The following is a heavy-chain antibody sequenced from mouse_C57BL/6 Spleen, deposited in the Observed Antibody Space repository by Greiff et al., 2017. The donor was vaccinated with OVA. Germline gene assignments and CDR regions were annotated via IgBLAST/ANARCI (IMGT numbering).Heavy chain of an antibody. Sequence: QVQLQQPGAELVRPGTSVKLSCKASGYTFTSYWMHWVKQRPGQGLEWIGVIDPSDSYTNYNQKFKGKATLTVDTSSSTAYMQLSSLTSEDSAVYYCARSNEGFAYWGQGTLVTVSA. CDR3: ARSNEGFAY. V-gene: IGHV1-59*01. J-gene: IGHJ3*01. CDR2: IDPSDSYT. CDR1: GYTFTSYW.